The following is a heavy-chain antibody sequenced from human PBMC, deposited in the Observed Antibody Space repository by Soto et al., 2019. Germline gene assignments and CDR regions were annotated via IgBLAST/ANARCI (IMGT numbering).Heavy chain of an antibody. D-gene: IGHD6-25*01. CDR2: SRSKSNNYTA. V-gene: IGHV3-72*01. J-gene: IGHJ6*02. CDR3: GVSSGRPYHYAMDV. Sequence: EVQLAVSGGGLVPPGGSLRLSCAASAFSFSDHYVDWVRQAPGKGLEWVGRSRSKSNNYTALYAASAKGRFTISRDDSKSSLSLQMNSLRTEHTAVYYCGVSSGRPYHYAMDVWAQGTTVIVSS. CDR1: AFSFSDHY.